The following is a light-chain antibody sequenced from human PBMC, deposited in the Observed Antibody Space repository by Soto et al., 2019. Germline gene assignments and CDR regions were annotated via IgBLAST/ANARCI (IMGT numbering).Light chain of an antibody. J-gene: IGKJ1*01. CDR3: QQYNNWPPWT. Sequence: EMVMTQSPATLSVSPGERATLSCRASQSVSSNLAWYQQKPGQAPGLLIYGASTRATGIPARFSGSGSGTEFTLTISSLQSEDFAVYYCQQYNNWPPWTFGQGTKVDI. V-gene: IGKV3-15*01. CDR2: GAS. CDR1: QSVSSN.